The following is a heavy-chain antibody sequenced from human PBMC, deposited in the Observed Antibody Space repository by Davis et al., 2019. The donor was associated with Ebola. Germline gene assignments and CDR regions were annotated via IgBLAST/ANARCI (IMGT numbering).Heavy chain of an antibody. J-gene: IGHJ6*02. V-gene: IGHV3-7*03. D-gene: IGHD6-13*01. CDR2: IKQDGSEK. Sequence: GGSLRLSCAASGFTFSSYWMSWVRQAPGKGLEWVANIKQDGSEKYYVDSVKGRFTISRDNAKNSLYLQMNSLRAEDTALYYCAKDRKYSSSGYGMDVWGQGTTVTVSS. CDR1: GFTFSSYW. CDR3: AKDRKYSSSGYGMDV.